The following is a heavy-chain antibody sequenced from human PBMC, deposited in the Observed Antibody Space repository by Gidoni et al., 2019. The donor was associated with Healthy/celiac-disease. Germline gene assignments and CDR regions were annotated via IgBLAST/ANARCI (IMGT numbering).Heavy chain of an antibody. CDR2: IYYSGST. V-gene: IGHV4-39*01. CDR3: ASSFAGDYAWFDP. J-gene: IGHJ5*02. D-gene: IGHD4-17*01. Sequence: QLQLQESGPGLVKPSETLSLTCTVSGGSISSSSYYWGWIRQPPGKGLEWIGSIYYSGSTYYNPSLKSRVTISVDTSKNQFSLKLSSVTAADTAVYYCASSFAGDYAWFDPWGQGTLVTVSS. CDR1: GGSISSSSYY.